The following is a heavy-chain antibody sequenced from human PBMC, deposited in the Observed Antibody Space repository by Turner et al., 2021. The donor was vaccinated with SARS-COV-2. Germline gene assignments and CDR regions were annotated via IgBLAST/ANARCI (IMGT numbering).Heavy chain of an antibody. D-gene: IGHD3-3*01. J-gene: IGHJ5*02. V-gene: IGHV4-59*01. Sequence: QVQLQESGPGRVKPSETLSLTCTVSGGPISSYYWSWIRQPPGKGLEWIGYIYYSGSTNYNPSLKSRVTISVDTSKNQFSLKLSSVTAADTAVYYCARNRYDFWSGYYYSWFDPWGQGTLVTVSS. CDR1: GGPISSYY. CDR2: IYYSGST. CDR3: ARNRYDFWSGYYYSWFDP.